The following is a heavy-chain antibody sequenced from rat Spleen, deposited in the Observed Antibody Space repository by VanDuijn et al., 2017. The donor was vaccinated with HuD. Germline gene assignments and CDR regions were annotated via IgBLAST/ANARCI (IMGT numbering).Heavy chain of an antibody. V-gene: IGHV5-35*01. CDR3: ATHVFGDY. CDR1: GFTFNYYW. Sequence: EVQLVESGGGLLQPGRSLKLSCITSGFTFNYYWLNWIRQAPGKGLEWVATITPDGRSTYYPDTLKGRFVISKDNAKNTGYLQMDSLRSEDTATYYCATHVFGDYWGQGVMVTVSS. CDR2: ITPDGRST. J-gene: IGHJ2*01. D-gene: IGHD4-3*01.